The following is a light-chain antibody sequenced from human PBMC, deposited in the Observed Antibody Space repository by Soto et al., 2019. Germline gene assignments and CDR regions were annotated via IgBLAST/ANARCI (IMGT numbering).Light chain of an antibody. CDR1: QTISNTF. J-gene: IGKJ5*01. Sequence: EILLTQPPRTLSLSPGERATLSCRASQTISNTFLAWYQQRPGQAPRLLIYGASGRAAGIPDRFSGSGSGTDFSLTISRLEPEDFAVYYCQQYGKSPQITFGQGTRLEI. CDR3: QQYGKSPQIT. V-gene: IGKV3-20*01. CDR2: GAS.